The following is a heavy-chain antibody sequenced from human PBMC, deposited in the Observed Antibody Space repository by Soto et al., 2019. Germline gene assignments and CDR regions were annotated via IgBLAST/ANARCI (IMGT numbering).Heavy chain of an antibody. CDR1: GFTFSSYS. V-gene: IGHV3-21*01. Sequence: EVQLVESGGGLVKPGGSLRLSCAASGFTFSSYSMNWVRQAPGKGLEWVSSITSSSNYIYYADSVKGRFSISRDNAKNSLYLQMNSLRAEDTAVYYRASAQAYHDILTGHPYYFDYWGQGTLVTVSS. J-gene: IGHJ4*02. CDR3: ASAQAYHDILTGHPYYFDY. D-gene: IGHD3-9*01. CDR2: ITSSSNYI.